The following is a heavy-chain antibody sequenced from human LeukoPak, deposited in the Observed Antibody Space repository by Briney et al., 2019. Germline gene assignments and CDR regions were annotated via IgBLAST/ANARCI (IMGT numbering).Heavy chain of an antibody. CDR2: IHYRGST. V-gene: IGHV4-59*01. J-gene: IGHJ3*02. D-gene: IGHD3-10*01. Sequence: SGTLSLTCAVTGVSFSSYSLSWIRKPPGKGLQWIGYIHYRGSTNHNPSLKSRVTISVDASKNQFSLKLSSVTAADTAVYYCAGRYNYGSDAFDIWGQGTMVTVSS. CDR3: AGRYNYGSDAFDI. CDR1: GVSFSSYS.